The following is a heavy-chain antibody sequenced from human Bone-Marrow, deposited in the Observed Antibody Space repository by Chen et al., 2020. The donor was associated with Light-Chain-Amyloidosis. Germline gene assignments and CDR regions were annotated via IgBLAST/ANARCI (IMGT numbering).Heavy chain of an antibody. J-gene: IGHJ1*01. CDR3: VRSRYSTGPFEV. Sequence: QVQLQLSGPGLVKPSETLSHKCSVSGDSITSSTDYWGWIRQPPGKGLEYIASIYSSGSSCYKPSLKSRVTISVDTSKNQFSLRLTPATAADTAVYYCVRSRYSTGPFEVWGQGSLVTVSS. V-gene: IGHV4-39*07. CDR2: IYSSGSS. CDR1: GDSITSSTDY. D-gene: IGHD3-16*02.